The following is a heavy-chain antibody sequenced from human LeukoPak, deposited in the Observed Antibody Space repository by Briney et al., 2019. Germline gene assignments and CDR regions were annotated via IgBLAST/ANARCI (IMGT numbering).Heavy chain of an antibody. CDR2: ISYDGSNK. V-gene: IGHV3-30*04. CDR3: ARVRWGY. CDR1: GFTFDDYA. Sequence: GGSLRLSCAASGFTFDDYAMHWVRQAPGKGLEWVAVISYDGSNKYYADSVKGRFTISRDNSKNTLYLQMNSLRAEDTAVYYCARVRWGYWGQGTLVTVSS. J-gene: IGHJ4*02. D-gene: IGHD4-23*01.